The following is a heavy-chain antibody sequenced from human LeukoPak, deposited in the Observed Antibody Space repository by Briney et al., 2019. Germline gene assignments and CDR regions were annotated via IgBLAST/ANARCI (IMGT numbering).Heavy chain of an antibody. CDR2: IYYSGST. J-gene: IGHJ4*02. V-gene: IGHV4-39*01. D-gene: IGHD3-9*01. CDR3: ARHQPVLRYFDWLLTPDFDY. CDR1: GGPISSSSYY. Sequence: SETLSLTCTVSGGPISSSSYYWGWIRQPPGKGLEWIGSIYYSGSTYYNPSLKSRVTISVDTSKNQFSLKLSSVTAADTAVYYCARHQPVLRYFDWLLTPDFDYWGQGTLVTVSS.